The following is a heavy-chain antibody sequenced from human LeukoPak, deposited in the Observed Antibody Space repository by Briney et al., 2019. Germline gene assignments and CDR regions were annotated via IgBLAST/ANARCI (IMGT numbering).Heavy chain of an antibody. V-gene: IGHV3-66*01. D-gene: IGHD3-16*02. Sequence: GGSLRLSCAASGFTVSSNYMSWVRQAPGKGLECVSIIYSGDTTYYADSVKGRFTISRGNAKNSLYLQMNSLRAEDTAVYYCARDRGELSLSFDYWGQGTLVTVSS. CDR3: ARDRGELSLSFDY. CDR1: GFTVSSNY. CDR2: IYSGDTT. J-gene: IGHJ4*02.